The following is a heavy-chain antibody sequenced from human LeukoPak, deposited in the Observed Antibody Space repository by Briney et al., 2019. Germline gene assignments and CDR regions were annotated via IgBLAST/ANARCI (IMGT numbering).Heavy chain of an antibody. J-gene: IGHJ3*02. CDR3: ARGLLGPDAFDI. Sequence: ASVKVSCTASGYTFTSYGINWVRQAPGQGLEWMGWISVYNGNTNYAQKLRGRVTMTTDTSTSTAYMELRSLRSDDTAVYYCARGLLGPDAFDIWGQGTMVTVSS. V-gene: IGHV1-18*01. CDR1: GYTFTSYG. CDR2: ISVYNGNT. D-gene: IGHD2-15*01.